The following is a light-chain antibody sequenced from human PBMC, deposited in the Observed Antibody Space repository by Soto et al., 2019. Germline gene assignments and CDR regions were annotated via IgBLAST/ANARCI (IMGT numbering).Light chain of an antibody. CDR3: SSFTSSDALL. V-gene: IGLV2-14*03. J-gene: IGLJ2*01. CDR2: DVN. Sequence: QSALTQPASVSGSPGQSITICCTGTSSDIATSDYVSWFQHHPGEAPKIILYDVNNRPSGVSDRFSGSKSGNTASLTISGLQAEDEADYYCSSFTSSDALLFGGGTKLTVL. CDR1: SSDIATSDY.